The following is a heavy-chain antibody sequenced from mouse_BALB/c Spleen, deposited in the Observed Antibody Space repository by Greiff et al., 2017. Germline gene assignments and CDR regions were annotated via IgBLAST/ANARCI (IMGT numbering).Heavy chain of an antibody. CDR3: ARRVNYYGGMDY. J-gene: IGHJ4*01. Sequence: EVQLQESGAELVKPGASVKLSCTASGFNIKDTYMHWVKQRPEQGLEWIGRIDPANGNTKYDPKFQGKATITADTSSNTAYLQLSSLTSEDTAVYYCARRVNYYGGMDYWGQGTSVTVSS. CDR1: GFNIKDTY. CDR2: IDPANGNT. D-gene: IGHD1-1*01. V-gene: IGHV14-3*02.